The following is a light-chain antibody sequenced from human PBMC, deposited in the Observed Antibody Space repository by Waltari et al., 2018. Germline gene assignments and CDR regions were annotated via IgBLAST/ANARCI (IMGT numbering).Light chain of an antibody. CDR3: QVWDSSSDPV. CDR1: NIGSKS. CDR2: NDN. V-gene: IGLV3-21*03. J-gene: IGLJ2*01. Sequence: SYVLAQPPSVSVAPGKTARITCGGNNIGSKSVNWYQQKAGQAPVVVVYNDNDRPSGIPERFSGSNSGNTATLTISRVEAGDEADYYCQVWDSSSDPVFGGGTKLTVL.